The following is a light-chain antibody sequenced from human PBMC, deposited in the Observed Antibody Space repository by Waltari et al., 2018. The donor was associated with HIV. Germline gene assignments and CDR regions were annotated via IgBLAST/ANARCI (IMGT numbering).Light chain of an antibody. CDR3: AAWDDSLSGWV. CDR2: RNK. CDR1: SSNIGSNY. J-gene: IGLJ3*02. V-gene: IGLV1-47*01. Sequence: QSVLTQPPSASGTPGQRVTISCSGSSSNIGSNYVYWYQQLPGTTPKLLIYRNKQRPSGVPDRFSGSKSGTSASLAISGLRSEYEADYYCAAWDDSLSGWVFGGGTKLTVL.